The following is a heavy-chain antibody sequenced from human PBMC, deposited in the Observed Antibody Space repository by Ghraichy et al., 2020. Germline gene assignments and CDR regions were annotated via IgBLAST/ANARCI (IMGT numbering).Heavy chain of an antibody. CDR2: IDNSGGKT. J-gene: IGHJ4*02. CDR3: AKSKPEGGDDY. V-gene: IGHV3-23*01. CDR1: GFIFSTYT. D-gene: IGHD2-21*02. Sequence: GESLRLSCAASGFIFSTYTMSWVRQAPGMGLEWVSAIDNSGGKTYYADSVKGRFTISRDNSKNTLYLQMNSLRAEDTAIYYCAKSKPEGGDDYWGQGTVVTVS.